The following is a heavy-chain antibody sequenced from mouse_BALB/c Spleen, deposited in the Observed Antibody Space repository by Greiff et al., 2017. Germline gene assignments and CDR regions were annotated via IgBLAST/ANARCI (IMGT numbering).Heavy chain of an antibody. J-gene: IGHJ2*01. CDR3: ARGGDSSGTGGYLDY. V-gene: IGHV1-80*01. D-gene: IGHD3-2*01. Sequence: QVQLKQSGAELVRPGSSVKISCKASGYAFSSYWMNWVKQRPGQGLEWIGQIYPGDGDTNYNGKFKGKATLTADKSSSTAYMQLSSLTSEDSAVYFCARGGDSSGTGGYLDYWGQGTTLTVSS. CDR1: GYAFSSYW. CDR2: IYPGDGDT.